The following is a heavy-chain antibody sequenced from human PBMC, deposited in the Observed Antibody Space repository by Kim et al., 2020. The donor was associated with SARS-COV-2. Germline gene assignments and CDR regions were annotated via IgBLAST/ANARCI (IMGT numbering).Heavy chain of an antibody. CDR2: IYSGGST. V-gene: IGHV3-53*01. D-gene: IGHD4-17*01. CDR1: GFTVSSNY. CDR3: ARCTLTTVVTPRRNWYFDL. Sequence: GGSLRLSCAASGFTVSSNYMSWVRQAPGKGLEWVSVIYSGGSTYYADSVKGRFTISRDNSKNTLYLQMNSLRAEDKAVYYCARCTLTTVVTPRRNWYFDLWGRGTLVTVSS. J-gene: IGHJ2*01.